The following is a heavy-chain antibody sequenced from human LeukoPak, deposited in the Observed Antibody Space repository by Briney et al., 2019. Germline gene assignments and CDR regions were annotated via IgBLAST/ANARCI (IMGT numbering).Heavy chain of an antibody. D-gene: IGHD6-19*01. CDR1: GFTFSSYG. CDR2: ISYDGSNK. J-gene: IGHJ6*02. Sequence: YPGRSLRLSCAASGFTFSSYGMHWVRQAPGKGLEWVAVISYDGSNKYYADSVKGRFTISRDNSKNTLYLQMNSLRAEDTAVYYCAKRLLGPTYYYYGMDVWGQGTTVTVSS. CDR3: AKRLLGPTYYYYGMDV. V-gene: IGHV3-30*18.